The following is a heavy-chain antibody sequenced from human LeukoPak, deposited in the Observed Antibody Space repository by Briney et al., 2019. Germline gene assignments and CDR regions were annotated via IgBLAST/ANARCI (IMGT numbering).Heavy chain of an antibody. Sequence: GGSLRLSCAASGFTFSSYCMSWFRQAPGKGLEWVANIKQDGSEKYYVDSVKGRFTISRDNAKNSLYLQMNSVRAEDTAVYYCARDGGYCSGGSCYSYYFDYWGQGTLVTVSS. CDR3: ARDGGYCSGGSCYSYYFDY. CDR2: IKQDGSEK. J-gene: IGHJ4*02. D-gene: IGHD2-15*01. V-gene: IGHV3-7*01. CDR1: GFTFSSYC.